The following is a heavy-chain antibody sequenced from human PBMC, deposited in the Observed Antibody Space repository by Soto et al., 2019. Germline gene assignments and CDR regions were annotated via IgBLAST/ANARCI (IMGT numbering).Heavy chain of an antibody. D-gene: IGHD3-3*01. CDR3: ARDHVDFWSGSYYYYYGMDV. Sequence: GGSLRLYCAASGFTFSSYAMSWVRQAPGKGLEWVSAISGSGGSTYYADSVKGRFTISRDNSKNTLYLQMNSLRAEDTAVYYCARDHVDFWSGSYYYYYGMDVWGQGTTVTVSS. J-gene: IGHJ6*02. CDR2: ISGSGGST. CDR1: GFTFSSYA. V-gene: IGHV3-23*01.